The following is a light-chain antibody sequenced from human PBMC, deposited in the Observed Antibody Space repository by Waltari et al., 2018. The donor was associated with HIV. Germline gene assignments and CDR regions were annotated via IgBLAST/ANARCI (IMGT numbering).Light chain of an antibody. J-gene: IGLJ2*01. V-gene: IGLV2-14*01. CDR2: EVS. CDR1: SSDVGGYNY. Sequence: QSALTQPASVSGSPGPSITIPCTGTSSDVGGYNYVSWYQQHPGKAPKLMIYEVSNRPSGVSNRFSGSKSGNTASLTISGLQAEDEADYYCSSYTSSSTLVVFGGGTKLTVL. CDR3: SSYTSSSTLVV.